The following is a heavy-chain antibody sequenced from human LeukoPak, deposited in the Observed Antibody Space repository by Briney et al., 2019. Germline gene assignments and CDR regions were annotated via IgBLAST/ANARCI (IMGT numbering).Heavy chain of an antibody. Sequence: PSETLSLTCTVSGGFISTYYWSWIRQPAGKGLEWIGRIYTSGSTNYNPSLKSRVTISVDKSKNQFSLKLSSVTAADTAVYYCARVAIVGATGTAFDIWGQGTMVTVSS. D-gene: IGHD1-26*01. CDR3: ARVAIVGATGTAFDI. CDR1: GGFISTYY. V-gene: IGHV4-4*07. J-gene: IGHJ3*02. CDR2: IYTSGST.